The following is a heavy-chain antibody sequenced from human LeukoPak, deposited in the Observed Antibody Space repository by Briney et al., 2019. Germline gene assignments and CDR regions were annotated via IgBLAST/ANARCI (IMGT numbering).Heavy chain of an antibody. Sequence: SETLSLTCTVSGGSISSYYWSWIRQPPGKGLEWIGYIYYSGSTNYNPSLKSRVTISVDTSKNQFSLKLSSVTAADTAVYYCARDYYGSGSFDPWGQGTLVTVSS. D-gene: IGHD3-10*01. CDR3: ARDYYGSGSFDP. CDR2: IYYSGST. J-gene: IGHJ5*02. CDR1: GGSISSYY. V-gene: IGHV4-59*01.